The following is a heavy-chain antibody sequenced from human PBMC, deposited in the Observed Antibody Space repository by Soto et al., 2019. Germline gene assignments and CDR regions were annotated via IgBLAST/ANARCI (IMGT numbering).Heavy chain of an antibody. V-gene: IGHV3-30*18. CDR1: GFTFSSYG. D-gene: IGHD2-15*01. J-gene: IGHJ4*02. CDR2: VSYDGNTK. CDR3: AKPAQYIARWYFDF. Sequence: PGGSLRLSCEASGFTFSSYGMHWVRQAPGKGPEWVGVVSYDGNTKYYADFVKGRFTISRDNSKNTLFLQMNSLRAEDTAVYFCAKPAQYIARWYFDFWGQGALVTVSS.